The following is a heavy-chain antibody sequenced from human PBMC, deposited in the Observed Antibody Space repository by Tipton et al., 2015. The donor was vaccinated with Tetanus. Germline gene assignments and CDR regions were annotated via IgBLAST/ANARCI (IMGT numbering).Heavy chain of an antibody. CDR1: GDSLSNGDYY. CDR3: ARHPPPYYYGSGSYLDY. V-gene: IGHV4-30-4*01. Sequence: TLSRTCTVSGDSLSNGDYYWSWIRQPPGKGLESIGYIYYSGSTFYHPSLQSRVTISVDTSKNQFSLRLSSVTAADTAVYFCARHPPPYYYGSGSYLDYWGQGTPVTVSS. D-gene: IGHD3-10*01. CDR2: IYYSGST. J-gene: IGHJ4*02.